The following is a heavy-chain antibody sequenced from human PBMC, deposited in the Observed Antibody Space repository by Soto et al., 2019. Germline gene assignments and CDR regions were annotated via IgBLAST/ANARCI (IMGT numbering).Heavy chain of an antibody. CDR1: GGSISSYY. CDR3: ARDQAIAAAGIQSVYYYYVMDV. D-gene: IGHD6-13*01. Sequence: PSETLSLTCTASGGSISSYYWTWIRQPPGKGLEWIGYMYNSGSTHYNPSLKSRVTISLDTSKNQFSLKLSSVTAADTAVYYCARDQAIAAAGIQSVYYYYVMDVWGQGTTVTVSS. CDR2: MYNSGST. V-gene: IGHV4-59*01. J-gene: IGHJ6*02.